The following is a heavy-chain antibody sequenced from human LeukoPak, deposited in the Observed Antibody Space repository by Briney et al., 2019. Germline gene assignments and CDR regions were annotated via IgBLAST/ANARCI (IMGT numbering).Heavy chain of an antibody. CDR3: ARTYYDILTGYNPYFDY. Sequence: TGGSLRLSCAASGFTFSGSAMHWVRQAPGKGLEWVSSITASSTAIYSADSVKGRFTISRDNAKNFLYLQMNSLRAEDTAVYYCARTYYDILTGYNPYFDYWGQGILVTVSS. V-gene: IGHV3-21*01. CDR2: ITASSTAI. CDR1: GFTFSGSA. D-gene: IGHD3-9*01. J-gene: IGHJ4*02.